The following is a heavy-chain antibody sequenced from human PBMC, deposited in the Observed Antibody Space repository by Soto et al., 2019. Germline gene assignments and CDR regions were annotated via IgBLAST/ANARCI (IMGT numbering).Heavy chain of an antibody. CDR1: GGSFSDYY. V-gene: IGHV4-34*01. CDR2: IHLSGRV. CDR3: ARTPTRGASAWLDP. D-gene: IGHD1-26*01. J-gene: IGHJ5*02. Sequence: QVQLQQWGSGLLKPSETLSLTCAIYGGSFSDYYWHWIRQSPGKGLEWIGEIHLSGRVNFTPSLKRRTSLSMDTSSNQFFLTLRPVTAADTAVYFCARTPTRGASAWLDPWGRGHLVTVSS.